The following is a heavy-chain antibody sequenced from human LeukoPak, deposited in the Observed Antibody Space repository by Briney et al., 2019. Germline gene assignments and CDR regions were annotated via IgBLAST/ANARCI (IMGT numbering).Heavy chain of an antibody. D-gene: IGHD6-25*01. CDR2: IRRKAYGGTT. CDR1: ESTFGDYA. CDR3: TRVVSGWFDP. J-gene: IGHJ5*02. V-gene: IGHV3-49*04. Sequence: GGSLRLSCTASESTFGDYAMSWVRQAPGKGLEWVSFIRRKAYGGTTEYAASVKGRFTISRDDPKSIAYLQMNSLKTEDTAVYYCTRVVSGWFDPWGQGTLVTVSS.